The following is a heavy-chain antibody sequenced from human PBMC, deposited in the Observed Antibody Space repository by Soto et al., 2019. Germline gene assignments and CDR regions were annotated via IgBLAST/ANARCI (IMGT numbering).Heavy chain of an antibody. CDR3: AGDQYYYGSGGLPPRSNWFDP. CDR1: GGSVSSGSYY. D-gene: IGHD3-10*01. CDR2: IYYSGRT. Sequence: QVQLQESGPGLVKPSETLSLTCTVSGGSVSSGSYYWSWVRQPPGKGLEWLGYIYYSGRTNYKPSLKSRVTISVDTSKNQFSLKLSSVTAADTAVYYCAGDQYYYGSGGLPPRSNWFDPWGQGTLVTVSS. V-gene: IGHV4-61*01. J-gene: IGHJ5*02.